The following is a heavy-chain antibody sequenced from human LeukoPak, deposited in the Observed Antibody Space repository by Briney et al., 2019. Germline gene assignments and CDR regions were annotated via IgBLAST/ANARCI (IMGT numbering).Heavy chain of an antibody. CDR1: GDIVSSNSVT. V-gene: IGHV6-1*01. J-gene: IGHJ5*02. Sequence: SQTLSLTCAISGDIVSSNSVTWHWIRQSPSRGLEWLGRTYYRSTWYNDYAVSVRGRITVNPDTSKNQFSLHLNSVTPEDTAVYYCARRLTQYDCFDPWGQGILVTVSS. D-gene: IGHD2-2*01. CDR2: TYYRSTWYN. CDR3: ARRLTQYDCFDP.